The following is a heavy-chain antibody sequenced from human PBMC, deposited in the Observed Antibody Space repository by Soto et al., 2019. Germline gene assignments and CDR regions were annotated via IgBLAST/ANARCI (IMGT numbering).Heavy chain of an antibody. J-gene: IGHJ4*02. D-gene: IGHD1-1*01. Sequence: SEALSLTCSVSGGSISSCYWTWIRQPAGKGLEWIGRIYTSGTTNYNPPLESRVTMSVDTSKNQSSLRLSSVTAADTAVYYCARGRGSTGTTYYFDYWGQGTLVTVSS. CDR1: GGSISSCY. V-gene: IGHV4-4*07. CDR3: ARGRGSTGTTYYFDY. CDR2: IYTSGTT.